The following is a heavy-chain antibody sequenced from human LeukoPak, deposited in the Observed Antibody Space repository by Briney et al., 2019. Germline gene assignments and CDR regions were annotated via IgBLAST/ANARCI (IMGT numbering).Heavy chain of an antibody. CDR2: IYPGDSDT. D-gene: IGHD6-19*01. CDR1: GYSFTSYW. V-gene: IGHV5-51*01. Sequence: KGGESLKISCKGSGYSFTSYWIGWVRQMPGKGREWMGIIYPGDSDTRYSPSFQGQVTISADKSISTAYLQWSSLKASDTAMYYCARRAQWVSVAAFDYWGQGTLVTVSS. J-gene: IGHJ4*02. CDR3: ARRAQWVSVAAFDY.